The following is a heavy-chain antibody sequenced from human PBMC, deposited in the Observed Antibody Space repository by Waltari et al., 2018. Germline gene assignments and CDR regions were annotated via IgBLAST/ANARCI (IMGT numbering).Heavy chain of an antibody. V-gene: IGHV4-4*09. CDR2: TYTRGST. CDR1: GGSISSYY. Sequence: QVQLQESGPGLVKPSETLSLTCTVSGGSISSYYWSWIRQPPGKGLEWIGYTYTRGSTNYHPSLKSRGTISVDTSKNQFSRKLSSVTAADTAVYYCARGDVQRAAAGRRFDPWGQGTLVTVSS. J-gene: IGHJ5*02. CDR3: ARGDVQRAAAGRRFDP. D-gene: IGHD6-13*01.